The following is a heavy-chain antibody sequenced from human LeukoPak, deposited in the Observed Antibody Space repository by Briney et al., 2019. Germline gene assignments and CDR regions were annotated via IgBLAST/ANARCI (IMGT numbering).Heavy chain of an antibody. CDR1: GYTFTSYA. CDR3: ARDPNWGRPYYYYGMDV. CDR2: INAGNGNT. D-gene: IGHD7-27*01. J-gene: IGHJ6*02. Sequence: ASVKVSCKASGYTFTSYAMHWVRQAPGQRLEWMGWINAGNGNTKYSQKFQGRVTITRDTSPSTAYMELSSLRSEDTAVYYCARDPNWGRPYYYYGMDVWGQGTTVTVSS. V-gene: IGHV1-3*01.